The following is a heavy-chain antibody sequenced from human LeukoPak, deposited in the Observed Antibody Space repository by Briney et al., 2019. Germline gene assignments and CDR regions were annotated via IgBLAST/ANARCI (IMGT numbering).Heavy chain of an antibody. CDR3: ARDLVATIEKSYYYYMDV. CDR2: INPNSGGT. Sequence: ASVKVSCKASGYTFTGYYMHWVRQAPGQGLEWMGWINPNSGGTNYAQKFQGRVTMTRDTSITTAYMELSRLRFDDTAVYYCARDLVATIEKSYYYYMDVWGKGTTVTIFS. J-gene: IGHJ6*03. V-gene: IGHV1-2*02. CDR1: GYTFTGYY. D-gene: IGHD5-12*01.